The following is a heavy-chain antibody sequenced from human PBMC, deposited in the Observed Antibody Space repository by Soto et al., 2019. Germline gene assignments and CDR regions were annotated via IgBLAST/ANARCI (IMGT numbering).Heavy chain of an antibody. CDR1: GFTFRSYA. D-gene: IGHD3-10*01. J-gene: IGHJ4*02. V-gene: IGHV3-30-3*01. CDR3: AREGDLWFGIDY. Sequence: VQLVESGGGVVQPGRSLRLSCAASGFTFRSYAMHWVRQAPGKGLEWVAVISHDGINKYDADSVKGRFTISRDNSKNNLYLQMSSLRPEDTAVYYCAREGDLWFGIDYWGQGTLVTVSS. CDR2: ISHDGINK.